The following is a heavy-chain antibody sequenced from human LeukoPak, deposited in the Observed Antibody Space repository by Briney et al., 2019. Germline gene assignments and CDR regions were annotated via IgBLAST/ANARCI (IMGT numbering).Heavy chain of an antibody. CDR1: GFTFSSYS. CDR3: ARGYYRVDY. CDR2: ISSSSTI. J-gene: IGHJ4*02. V-gene: IGHV3-48*01. D-gene: IGHD2-15*01. Sequence: GGSLRLSCAASGFTFSSYSMNWVRQAPGKGLEWVSYISSSSTIYYADSVKGRFTISRDNVKNSLYLQMNSLRAEDTAVYYCARGYYRVDYWGQGTLVTVSS.